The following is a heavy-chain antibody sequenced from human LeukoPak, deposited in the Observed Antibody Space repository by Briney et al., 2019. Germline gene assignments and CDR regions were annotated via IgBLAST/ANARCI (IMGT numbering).Heavy chain of an antibody. CDR1: GGSIGSYY. V-gene: IGHV4-59*01. CDR2: IYDTAYS. Sequence: SETLSLTCTVSGGSIGSYYWSWIRQPPGKGLEWIGHIYDTAYSDYNPSVKGRVSISVDTSKNQFSLKLHYVTAADTAIYYCARETKFAGFSGGLGFNYWGQGTLVSVSS. D-gene: IGHD6-19*01. J-gene: IGHJ4*02. CDR3: ARETKFAGFSGGLGFNY.